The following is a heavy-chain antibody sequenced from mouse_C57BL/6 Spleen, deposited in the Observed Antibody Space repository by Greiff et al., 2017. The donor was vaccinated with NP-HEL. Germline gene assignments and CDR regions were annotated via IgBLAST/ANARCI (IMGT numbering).Heavy chain of an antibody. V-gene: IGHV1-80*01. CDR3: ARYMTTVPAYFDY. CDR1: GYAFSSYW. D-gene: IGHD1-1*01. J-gene: IGHJ2*01. CDR2: IYPGDGDT. Sequence: QVQLKESGAELVKPGASVKISCKASGYAFSSYWMNWVKQRPGKGLEWIGQIYPGDGDTNYNGKFKGKATLTADKSSSTAYMQLSSLTSEDSAVYFCARYMTTVPAYFDYWGQGTTLTVSS.